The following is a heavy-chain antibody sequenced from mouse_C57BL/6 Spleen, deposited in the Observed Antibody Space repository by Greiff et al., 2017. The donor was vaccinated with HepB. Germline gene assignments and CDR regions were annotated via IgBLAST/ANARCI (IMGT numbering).Heavy chain of an antibody. Sequence: QVQLQQPGAELVRPGSSVKLSCKASGYTFTSYWMHWVKQRPIQGLEWIGNIDPSDSETHYNQKFKDKATLTVDKSSSTAYMQLSSLTSEDSEVYYCARGSYYGSSLWYFDVWGTGTTVTVSS. J-gene: IGHJ1*03. CDR2: IDPSDSET. CDR1: GYTFTSYW. D-gene: IGHD1-1*01. V-gene: IGHV1-52*01. CDR3: ARGSYYGSSLWYFDV.